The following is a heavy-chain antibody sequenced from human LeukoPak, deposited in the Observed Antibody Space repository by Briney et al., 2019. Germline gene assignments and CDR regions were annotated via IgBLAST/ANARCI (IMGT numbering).Heavy chain of an antibody. CDR2: TSYDGSNK. CDR3: ARGEAAAPRNYYYYYYMDV. V-gene: IGHV3-30-3*01. CDR1: GFTFSSYA. Sequence: GGSLRLSCAASGFTFSSYAMHWVRQAPGKGLEWVAVTSYDGSNKYYADSVKGRFTISRDNSKNTLYLQMNSLRAEDTAVYYCARGEAAAPRNYYYYYYMDVWGKGTTVTVSS. J-gene: IGHJ6*03. D-gene: IGHD6-13*01.